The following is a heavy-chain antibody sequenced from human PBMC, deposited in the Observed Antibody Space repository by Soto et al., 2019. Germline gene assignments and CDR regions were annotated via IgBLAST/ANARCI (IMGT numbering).Heavy chain of an antibody. J-gene: IGHJ6*02. V-gene: IGHV4-39*01. CDR3: ARLGGYCSSTSCYGYYGMDV. Sequence: QLQLQESGPGLVKPSETLSLTCSVSGGSLSSGPYSWGWIRQPPGKGLEWIGTFYYSGSTHYNPSLASRVPIYVDKSKNLFTLKVTSVTGAATAMYYCARLGGYCSSTSCYGYYGMDVWGQGTTVTVSS. D-gene: IGHD2-2*01. CDR2: FYYSGST. CDR1: GGSLSSGPYS.